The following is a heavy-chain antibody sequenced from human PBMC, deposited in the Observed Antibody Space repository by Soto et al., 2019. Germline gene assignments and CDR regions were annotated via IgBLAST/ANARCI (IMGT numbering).Heavy chain of an antibody. CDR2: IIPIFGTA. D-gene: IGHD1-26*01. CDR1: GATFSSYA. CDR3: ARERNYSGSYSAFDI. J-gene: IGHJ3*02. V-gene: IGHV1-69*13. Sequence: GASVKVSCKASGATFSSYAISWVRQAPGQGLEWMGGIIPIFGTANYAQKFQGRVTITADESTSTAYMELSSLRSEDTAVYYCARERNYSGSYSAFDIWGQGTMVTVSS.